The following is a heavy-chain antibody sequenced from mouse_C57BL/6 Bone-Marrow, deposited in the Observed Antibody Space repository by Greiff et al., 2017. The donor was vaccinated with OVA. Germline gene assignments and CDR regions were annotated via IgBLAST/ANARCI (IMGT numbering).Heavy chain of an antibody. J-gene: IGHJ3*01. D-gene: IGHD4-1*01. CDR3: TRDNWDGGFAY. CDR2: ISSGGDYI. CDR1: GFTFSSYA. Sequence: EVQRVESGEGLVKPGGSLKLSCAASGFTFSSYAMSWVRQTPEKRLEWVAYISSGGDYIYYADTVKGRFTISRDNARNTLYLQMSSLKSEDTAMYYCTRDNWDGGFAYWGQGTLVTVSA. V-gene: IGHV5-9-1*02.